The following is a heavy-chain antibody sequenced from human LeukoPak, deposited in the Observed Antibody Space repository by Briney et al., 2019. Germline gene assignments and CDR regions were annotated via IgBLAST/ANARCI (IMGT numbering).Heavy chain of an antibody. V-gene: IGHV1-69*04. D-gene: IGHD2-21*02. J-gene: IGHJ5*02. CDR2: IIPILGIA. Sequence: ASVKVSCKASGGTFSSYAISWVRQAPGQGLEWMGRIIPILGIANYAQKFQGRVTITADKSTSTAYMELSSLRSEDTAVYYCARDIVVVTATINWFDPWGQGTLVTVSP. CDR1: GGTFSSYA. CDR3: ARDIVVVTATINWFDP.